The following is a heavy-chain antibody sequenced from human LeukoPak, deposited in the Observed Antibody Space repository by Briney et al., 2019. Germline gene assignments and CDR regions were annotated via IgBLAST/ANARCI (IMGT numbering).Heavy chain of an antibody. CDR3: AFGYCSGSSCPYYYYYMDV. CDR2: ISSSSSTI. J-gene: IGHJ6*03. D-gene: IGHD2-2*01. Sequence: GGSLRLSCAASGFTFSSYSMNWVRQAPGKGLEWVSYISSSSSTIYYADSVKGRFTISRDNAKNTLCLQMNSLRAEDTAVYYCAFGYCSGSSCPYYYYYMDVWGKGTTVTVSS. V-gene: IGHV3-48*01. CDR1: GFTFSSYS.